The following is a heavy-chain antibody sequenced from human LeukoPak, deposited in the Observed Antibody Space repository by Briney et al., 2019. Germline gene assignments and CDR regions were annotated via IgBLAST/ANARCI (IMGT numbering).Heavy chain of an antibody. CDR1: GGSISSGGYS. D-gene: IGHD2-2*01. J-gene: IGHJ4*02. CDR2: IYHSGST. Sequence: SETLSLTCAVSGGSISSGGYSWSWIRQPPGKGLEWIGYIYHSGSTYYNPSLKSRVTISVDRSKNQFSLKLSSVTAADTAVYYCARGYQLLPAVYSYFDYWGQGTLVTVSS. CDR3: ARGYQLLPAVYSYFDY. V-gene: IGHV4-30-2*01.